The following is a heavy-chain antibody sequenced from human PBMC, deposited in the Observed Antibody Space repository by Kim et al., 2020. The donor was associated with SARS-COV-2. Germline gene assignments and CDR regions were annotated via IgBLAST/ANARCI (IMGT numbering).Heavy chain of an antibody. CDR3: AKGPDRGTYGNDFFDY. D-gene: IGHD1-26*01. CDR2: ISNSGGTA. J-gene: IGHJ4*02. V-gene: IGHV3-23*01. Sequence: GGSLRLSCTASRFTFSSYAMNWVRQAPGKGLEWVSFISNSGGTAYADSVRGRFTISRDNSKNTVYLQMDSLRAEDTAIYYCAKGPDRGTYGNDFFDYWGQGILVTVSS. CDR1: RFTFSSYA.